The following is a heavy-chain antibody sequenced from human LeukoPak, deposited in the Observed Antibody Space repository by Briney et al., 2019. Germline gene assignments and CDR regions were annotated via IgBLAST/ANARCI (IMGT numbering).Heavy chain of an antibody. CDR1: GYTFTGYY. J-gene: IGHJ4*02. D-gene: IGHD3-22*01. CDR3: ARVRVDSDSSEGGDY. Sequence: GASVKVSCKASGYTFTGYYIHWVRQAPGQGLEWMGWINPNSGGTNYAQKFQGRVTMTRDTSISTAYMELGSLKSDDTAVYYCARVRVDSDSSEGGDYWGQGTLVTVSS. V-gene: IGHV1-2*02. CDR2: INPNSGGT.